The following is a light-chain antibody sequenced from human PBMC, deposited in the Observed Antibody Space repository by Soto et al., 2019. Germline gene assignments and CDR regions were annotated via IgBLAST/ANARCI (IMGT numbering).Light chain of an antibody. CDR2: EVS. Sequence: QSALTQPASVSGSPGQSITISCTGTSSDVGSHNFVSWYQQHPGKAPELMIFEVSKRPSGVSNRFSGSKSGNTASLTISGRQPEDEADYYCYSYVGRISFGGGTKLTVL. V-gene: IGLV2-23*02. J-gene: IGLJ2*01. CDR3: YSYVGRIS. CDR1: SSDVGSHNF.